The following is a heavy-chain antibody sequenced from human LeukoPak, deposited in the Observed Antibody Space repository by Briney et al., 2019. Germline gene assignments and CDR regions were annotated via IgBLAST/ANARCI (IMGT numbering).Heavy chain of an antibody. Sequence: GGSLRLSCAASGFTVSSNYLNWVRQAPGKGLEWVSVIYSGGSTYYADSVKGRFTISRDNAKNSLYLQMNSLRAEDTAVYYCARDADYYDSSGYYGYWGQGTLVTVSS. J-gene: IGHJ4*02. CDR1: GFTVSSNY. D-gene: IGHD3-22*01. CDR3: ARDADYYDSSGYYGY. V-gene: IGHV3-53*01. CDR2: IYSGGST.